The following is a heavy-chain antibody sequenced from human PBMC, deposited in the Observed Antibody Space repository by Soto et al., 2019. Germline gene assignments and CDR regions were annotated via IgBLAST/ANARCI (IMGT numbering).Heavy chain of an antibody. J-gene: IGHJ5*02. CDR1: GYTFTSYY. Sequence: APVKVSCKASGYTFTSYYMHWVRQAPGQALEWMGIINPSGGSTSYAQKFQGRVTMTRDTSTGTVYMELSSLRSEDTAVYYCARVVDAWFDPWGEGTLVTISS. CDR3: ARVVDAWFDP. V-gene: IGHV1-46*01. CDR2: INPSGGST.